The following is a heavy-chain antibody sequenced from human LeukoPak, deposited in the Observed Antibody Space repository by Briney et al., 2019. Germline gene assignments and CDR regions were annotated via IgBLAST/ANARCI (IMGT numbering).Heavy chain of an antibody. V-gene: IGHV1-69*06. CDR1: GGTFSSYA. Sequence: SVKVSCKASGGTFSSYAISWVRQAPGQGLEWMGGIIPIFGTANYAQKFQGRVTITADKSTSTAYMELSSLRSEDTAVYYCARDYYGSGSYEMYAFDIWGQGTMVTVSS. CDR3: ARDYYGSGSYEMYAFDI. CDR2: IIPIFGTA. D-gene: IGHD3-10*01. J-gene: IGHJ3*02.